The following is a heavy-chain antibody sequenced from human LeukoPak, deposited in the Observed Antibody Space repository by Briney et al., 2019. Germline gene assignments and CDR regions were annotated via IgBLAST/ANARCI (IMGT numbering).Heavy chain of an antibody. V-gene: IGHV3-33*06. CDR3: AKDAQRGFDFSNSLES. CDR1: GFTFSHFG. D-gene: IGHD4-11*01. J-gene: IGHJ5*01. Sequence: PGKSLRLSCRTSGFTFSHFGMHWVRQAPGKGLEWVAVIWSDATEKYYGNSVKGRFTISRDNYDNAVSLQMNSLRVEDTAVDYCAKDAQRGFDFSNSLESWGQGTVVTVSP. CDR2: IWSDATEK.